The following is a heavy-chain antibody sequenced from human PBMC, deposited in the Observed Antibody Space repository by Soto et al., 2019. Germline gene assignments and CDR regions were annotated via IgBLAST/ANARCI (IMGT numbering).Heavy chain of an antibody. V-gene: IGHV3-74*01. Sequence: GGSLRLSCAASGFTFSSYWMHWVRQAPGKGLVWVSRINSDGSSTSYADSVKGRFTISRDNAKNTLYLQMNSLRAEDTAVYYCASYDFWSGPGDYPIDYWGQGTLVTVSS. CDR3: ASYDFWSGPGDYPIDY. D-gene: IGHD3-3*01. CDR2: INSDGSST. CDR1: GFTFSSYW. J-gene: IGHJ4*02.